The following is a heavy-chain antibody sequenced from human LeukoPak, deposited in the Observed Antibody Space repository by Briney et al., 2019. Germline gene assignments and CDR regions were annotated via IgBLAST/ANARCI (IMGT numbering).Heavy chain of an antibody. CDR3: AKDRLGALYYYDSSGYYRFDY. CDR1: VFTFSSYG. D-gene: IGHD3-22*01. Sequence: GRSLRLSCAASVFTFSSYGMHWVRQAPGKGLEWVAVISYDGSNKYYADTVKGRFTISRDNSKNTLYLQMNSLRAEDTAVYYCAKDRLGALYYYDSSGYYRFDYWGQGTLVTVSS. V-gene: IGHV3-30*18. J-gene: IGHJ4*02. CDR2: ISYDGSNK.